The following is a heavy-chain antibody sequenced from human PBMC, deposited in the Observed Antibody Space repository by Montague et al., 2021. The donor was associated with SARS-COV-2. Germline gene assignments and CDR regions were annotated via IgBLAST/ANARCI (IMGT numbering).Heavy chain of an antibody. CDR1: GGSFSGYY. Sequence: SETLSLTCAVYGGSFSGYYWTWIRQPPGKGLEWIGEINHSGSTNXNPSLKSRATISVDTSKNQFSLKLRSVTAADTAVYYCARGQPPRITFGGIISYGLDVWGQGTTVTVSS. V-gene: IGHV4-34*01. D-gene: IGHD3-16*02. J-gene: IGHJ6*02. CDR3: ARGQPPRITFGGIISYGLDV. CDR2: INHSGST.